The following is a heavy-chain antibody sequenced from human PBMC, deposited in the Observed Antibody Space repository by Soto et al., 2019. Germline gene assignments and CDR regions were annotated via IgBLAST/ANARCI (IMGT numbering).Heavy chain of an antibody. CDR1: GFTFTSSA. CDR3: AADLVGATQYYFDY. J-gene: IGHJ4*02. Sequence: GASVKVSCKASGFTFTSSAVQCVRQARGQRLEWIGWIVVGSGNTNYAQKFQERVTITRDMSTSTAYMELSSLRSEDTAVYYCAADLVGATQYYFDYWGQGTLVTVSS. V-gene: IGHV1-58*01. CDR2: IVVGSGNT. D-gene: IGHD1-26*01.